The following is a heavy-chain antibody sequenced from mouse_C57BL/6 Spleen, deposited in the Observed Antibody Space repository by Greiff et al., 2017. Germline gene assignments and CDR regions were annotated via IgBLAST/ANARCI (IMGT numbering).Heavy chain of an antibody. CDR2: IHPNSGST. CDR3: AREGSSYVDY. V-gene: IGHV1-64*01. D-gene: IGHD1-1*01. Sequence: VQLQQLGAELVKPGASVKLSCKASGYTFTSYWMPWVKQRPGQGLEWIGMIHPNSGSTNYNEKFKSKATLTVDKSSSTAYMQLSSLTSEDSAVYYCAREGSSYVDYWGQGTTRTVST. CDR1: GYTFTSYW. J-gene: IGHJ2*01.